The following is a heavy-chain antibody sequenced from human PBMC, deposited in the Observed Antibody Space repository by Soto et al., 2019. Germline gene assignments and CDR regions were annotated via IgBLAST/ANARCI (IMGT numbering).Heavy chain of an antibody. CDR3: ARDLSYAFDY. D-gene: IGHD1-26*01. Sequence: VPLVESGGGLVQPGGSLRLSCAASGFIFTSYSMNWVRQAPGKGLEWLSYIRIDSNHIGYADSVRGRFTISSDIAKNSLYLQMNSLRDEDTAVYYCARDLSYAFDYWGQGTLVTVSS. CDR2: IRIDSNHI. J-gene: IGHJ4*02. CDR1: GFIFTSYS. V-gene: IGHV3-48*02.